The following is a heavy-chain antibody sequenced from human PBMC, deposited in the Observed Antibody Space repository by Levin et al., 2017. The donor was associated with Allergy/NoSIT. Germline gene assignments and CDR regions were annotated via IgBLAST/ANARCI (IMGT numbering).Heavy chain of an antibody. CDR2: IYYSGST. Sequence: SQTLSLTCTVSGSSISSSSYYWGWIRQPPGKGLEWIGSIYYSGSTYYNPSLKSRVTISVDTSKNQFSLKLSSVTAADTAVYYCARRGVAYCGGDCYSGAFDIWGQGTMVTVSS. CDR1: GSSISSSSYY. CDR3: ARRGVAYCGGDCYSGAFDI. V-gene: IGHV4-39*01. J-gene: IGHJ3*02. D-gene: IGHD2-21*02.